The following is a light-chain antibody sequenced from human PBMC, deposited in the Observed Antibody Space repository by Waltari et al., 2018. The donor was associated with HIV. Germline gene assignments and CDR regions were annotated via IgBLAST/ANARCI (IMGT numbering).Light chain of an antibody. V-gene: IGKV3-20*01. J-gene: IGKJ3*01. CDR1: QSVSNNY. CDR3: QQYGGSSFT. Sequence: LSLSPGERATLSCRASQSVSNNYLAWYQQKPGQAPRLLIDGASSRATGIPDRFSGSGSGTDFTLTISRLEPEDFAVYYCQQYGGSSFTFGPGTKVDIK. CDR2: GAS.